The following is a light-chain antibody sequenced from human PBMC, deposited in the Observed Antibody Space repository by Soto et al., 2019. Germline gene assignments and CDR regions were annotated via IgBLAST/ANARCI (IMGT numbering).Light chain of an antibody. CDR3: QTWGTGIPPV. J-gene: IGLJ2*01. CDR1: SGHSSYA. Sequence: QSVLTQSPSASASLGASVKLTCTLSSGHSSYAIAWHQQQPEKGPRYLMKLNSDGSHSKGDGIPDRFSGSSSGAERYLTISSLQSEDEADYYCQTWGTGIPPVFGGGTQLTVL. V-gene: IGLV4-69*01. CDR2: LNSDGSH.